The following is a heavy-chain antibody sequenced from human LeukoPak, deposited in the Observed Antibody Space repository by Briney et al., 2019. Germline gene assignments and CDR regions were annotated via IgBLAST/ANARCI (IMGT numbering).Heavy chain of an antibody. V-gene: IGHV3-23*01. CDR3: AKGLHSSSWYPDS. J-gene: IGHJ4*02. CDR1: GFTFNTYT. Sequence: GGSLRLSCAASGFTFNTYTMSWVRLVPGKGLEWVSLITGNGVSTYYADSVKGRFTISRDNSKNTLYLQMNSLRAEDTAVYYCAKGLHSSSWYPDSWGQGTLVTVSS. D-gene: IGHD6-13*01. CDR2: ITGNGVST.